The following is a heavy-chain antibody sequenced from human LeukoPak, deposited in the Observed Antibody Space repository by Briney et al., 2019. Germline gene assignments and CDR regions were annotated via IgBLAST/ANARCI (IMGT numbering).Heavy chain of an antibody. Sequence: PSETLSLTCAVYGGSFSGYYWSWIRQPPGKGLEWIGEINHSGSTNYNPSLKSRVTISVDTSKNQFSLKLSSVTAADTAVYYCVRSDVVDTAMVTGYYYYMDVWGKGTTVTVSS. CDR1: GGSFSGYY. CDR3: VRSDVVDTAMVTGYYYYMDV. V-gene: IGHV4-34*01. J-gene: IGHJ6*03. CDR2: INHSGST. D-gene: IGHD5-18*01.